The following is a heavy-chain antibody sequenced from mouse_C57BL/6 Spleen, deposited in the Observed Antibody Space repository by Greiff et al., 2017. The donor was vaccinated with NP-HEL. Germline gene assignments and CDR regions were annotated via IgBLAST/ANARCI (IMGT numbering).Heavy chain of an antibody. V-gene: IGHV1-59*01. CDR3: ARALANWDEGVDY. D-gene: IGHD4-1*01. Sequence: QVQLQQPGAELVRPGTSVKLSCKASGYTFTSYWMHWVKQRPGQGLEWIGVIDPSDSYTNYNQKFKGKATLTVDTSSSTAYMQLSSLTSEDSAVYYCARALANWDEGVDYWGQGTTLTVSS. CDR1: GYTFTSYW. CDR2: IDPSDSYT. J-gene: IGHJ2*01.